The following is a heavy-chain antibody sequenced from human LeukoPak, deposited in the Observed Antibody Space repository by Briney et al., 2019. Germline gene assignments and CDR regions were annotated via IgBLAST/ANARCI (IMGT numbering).Heavy chain of an antibody. CDR2: IYYTGST. CDR1: GGSISSYY. D-gene: IGHD3-22*01. V-gene: IGHV4-59*01. Sequence: SETLSLTCTVSGGSISSYYWSWIRQPPGKGLEWIGYIYYTGSTNYNPSLKSRVTMSVDTSKNQFSLKLSSVTAADTAVYYCARDHGGYYYDSSGAFDIWGQGTMVTVSS. J-gene: IGHJ3*02. CDR3: ARDHGGYYYDSSGAFDI.